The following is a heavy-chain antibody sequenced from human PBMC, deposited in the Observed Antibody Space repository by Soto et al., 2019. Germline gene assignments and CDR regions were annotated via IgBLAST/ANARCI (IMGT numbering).Heavy chain of an antibody. CDR3: AVTTSHIVYNYYYYYMDV. V-gene: IGHV1-18*01. CDR1: GYTFTSYG. Sequence: ASVKVSCKASGYTFTSYGISWVRQAPGQGLEWMGWISAYNGNTNYAQKLQGRVTMTTDTSTSTAYMELRSLRSDDTAVYYCAVTTSHIVYNYYYYYMDVWGKGTTVTVSS. CDR2: ISAYNGNT. J-gene: IGHJ6*03. D-gene: IGHD4-17*01.